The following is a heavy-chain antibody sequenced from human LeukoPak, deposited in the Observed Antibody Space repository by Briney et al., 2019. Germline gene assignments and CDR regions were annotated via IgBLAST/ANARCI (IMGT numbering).Heavy chain of an antibody. CDR2: FDPEDGEA. V-gene: IGHV1-24*01. J-gene: IGHJ4*02. Sequence: GASVKVSCKVSGYTLTELSIHWGRQAPGKGLEWMGGFDPEDGEAISSQTVPVRGTMTEDTSTDTAYMELSSLRSEDTAGYYCATVGGFLDYWGQGTLVPVPS. D-gene: IGHD3-16*01. CDR3: ATVGGFLDY. CDR1: GYTLTELS.